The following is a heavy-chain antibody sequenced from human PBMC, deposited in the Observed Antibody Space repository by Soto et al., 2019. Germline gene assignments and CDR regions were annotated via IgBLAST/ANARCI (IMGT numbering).Heavy chain of an antibody. Sequence: PGGSLRLSCAASGFTFSSYGMHWVRQAPGKGLEWVAVIWYDGSNKYYADSAKGRFTISRDNSKNTLYLQMNSLRAEDTAVYYCARESTLIAASAYYYYYGMDVWGQGTTFTVSS. D-gene: IGHD6-13*01. CDR2: IWYDGSNK. J-gene: IGHJ6*02. CDR1: GFTFSSYG. CDR3: ARESTLIAASAYYYYYGMDV. V-gene: IGHV3-33*01.